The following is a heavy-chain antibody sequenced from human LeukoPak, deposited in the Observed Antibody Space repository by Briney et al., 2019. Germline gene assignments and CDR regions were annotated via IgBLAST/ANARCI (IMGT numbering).Heavy chain of an antibody. CDR2: ISSSSSYI. D-gene: IGHD3-22*01. J-gene: IGHJ4*02. Sequence: GGSLRLSCAASGFTFSGSSMNWVRQAPGKGLGWVSSISSSSSYIYYADSVKGRFTISRDNAKDSLYLQMNSLRAEDTAVYYCARDTSLKYYDSSGYSDYWGQGTLVTVSS. V-gene: IGHV3-21*01. CDR3: ARDTSLKYYDSSGYSDY. CDR1: GFTFSGSS.